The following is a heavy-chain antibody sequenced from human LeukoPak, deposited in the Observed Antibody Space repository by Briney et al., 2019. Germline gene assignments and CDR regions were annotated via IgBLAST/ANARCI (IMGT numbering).Heavy chain of an antibody. Sequence: SETLSLTCAVSGGSLSSGGYSWSWIRQPPGKGLEWIGYIYHSGSTYYNPSLKSRVTISVDRSKNQFSLKLSSVTAADTAVYYCAREGRVGFDPWGQGTLVTVSS. CDR2: IYHSGST. V-gene: IGHV4-30-2*01. CDR3: AREGRVGFDP. J-gene: IGHJ5*02. CDR1: GGSLSSGGYS.